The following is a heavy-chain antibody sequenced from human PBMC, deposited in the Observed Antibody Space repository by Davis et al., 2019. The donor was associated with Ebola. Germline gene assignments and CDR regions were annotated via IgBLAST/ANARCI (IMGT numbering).Heavy chain of an antibody. CDR1: GFTFSAYS. J-gene: IGHJ4*02. CDR2: ISSSSSYI. V-gene: IGHV3-21*01. Sequence: GESLKISCAASGFTFSAYSMNWVRQAPGKGLEWVSSISSSSSYIYYADSVKGRFTISRDNAKNSLYLQMNSLRDEDTAVYYCARQTYDSSGYVSPAFDYWGQGTLVTVSS. CDR3: ARQTYDSSGYVSPAFDY. D-gene: IGHD3-22*01.